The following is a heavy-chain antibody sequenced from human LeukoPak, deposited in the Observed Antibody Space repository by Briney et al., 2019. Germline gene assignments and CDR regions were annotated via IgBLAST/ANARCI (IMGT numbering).Heavy chain of an antibody. V-gene: IGHV3-7*01. D-gene: IGHD3-16*01. CDR1: GFTFSDYY. Sequence: SGGSLRLSCAASGFTFSDYYMSWIRQAPGKGLEWVANINEDGSEKNYVDSVKGRFTISRDNAKNSLYLQMNNLKAEDTAMYYCVRFMRGTIGGDNWGQGTLVTVSA. CDR2: INEDGSEK. CDR3: VRFMRGTIGGDN. J-gene: IGHJ4*02.